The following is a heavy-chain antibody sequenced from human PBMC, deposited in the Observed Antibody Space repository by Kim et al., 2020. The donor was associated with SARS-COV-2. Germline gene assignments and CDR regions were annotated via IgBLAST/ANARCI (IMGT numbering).Heavy chain of an antibody. Sequence: SETLSLTCTVSGGSISSGGYCWSWLRQHPGKGLEWFRYFYYSGSNYYTPSLKSRVTISVDTSKNQFSLKLSSVTAADTAVYYCARERVSAVMVVGSFDYWGQGTLVTVSS. J-gene: IGHJ4*02. CDR1: GGSISSGGYC. CDR2: FYYSGSN. D-gene: IGHD3-10*01. V-gene: IGHV4-31*03. CDR3: ARERVSAVMVVGSFDY.